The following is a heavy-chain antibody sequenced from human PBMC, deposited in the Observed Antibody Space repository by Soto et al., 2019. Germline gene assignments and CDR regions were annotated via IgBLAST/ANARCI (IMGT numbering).Heavy chain of an antibody. D-gene: IGHD2-15*01. CDR3: ARFGVVAATLDY. CDR2: IYYSGST. CDR1: GGSISSGGYY. Sequence: QVQLQESGPGLVKPSQTLSLTCTVSGGSISSGGYYWSWIRQHPGKGLEWIGYIYYSGSTYYNPSLKIRVTLSVDTSKNQFSLKLSSVTAADTAVYYCARFGVVAATLDYWGQGTLVTVSS. V-gene: IGHV4-31*03. J-gene: IGHJ4*02.